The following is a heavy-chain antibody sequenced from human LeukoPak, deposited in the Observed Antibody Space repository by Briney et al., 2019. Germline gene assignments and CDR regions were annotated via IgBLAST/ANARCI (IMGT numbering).Heavy chain of an antibody. V-gene: IGHV3-53*01. CDR3: ARGGSYLSAFDI. CDR2: IYSGGST. CDR1: GFTVSSNY. D-gene: IGHD1-26*01. J-gene: IGHJ3*02. Sequence: GGSLRLSCAASGFTVSSNYMSWVRQAPGKGLEWVSIIYSGGSTFYADSVKGRFTISRDSSKNTLYLQMNSLRAEDTAVYYCARGGSYLSAFDIWGQGTMVTVSS.